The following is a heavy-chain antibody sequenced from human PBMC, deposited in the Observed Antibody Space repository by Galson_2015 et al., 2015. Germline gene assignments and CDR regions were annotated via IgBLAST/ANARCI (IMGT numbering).Heavy chain of an antibody. CDR1: GFTLSGPA. CDR3: RRSRRIGSSYGWCGFDV. J-gene: IGHJ6*02. Sequence: SLRLSCAASGFTLSGPALHWVRHASGKGLEWVGRIKIQADGYATAYAASATGRFTISRDDSKDTEDLQLHSLKTEDTAVYYCRRSRRIGSSYGWCGFDVWGQGTLVTVSS. D-gene: IGHD6-19*01. CDR2: IKIQADGYAT. V-gene: IGHV3-73*01.